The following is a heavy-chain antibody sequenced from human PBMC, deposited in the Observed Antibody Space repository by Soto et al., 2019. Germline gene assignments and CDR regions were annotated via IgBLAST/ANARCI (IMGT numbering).Heavy chain of an antibody. J-gene: IGHJ6*02. V-gene: IGHV3-72*01. CDR3: ARVDIVLMGGGMDV. CDR1: RFTFSDHY. CDR2: TRNKANSYTT. Sequence: EVQLVESGGGLVQPGGSLRLSCAASRFTFSDHYMDWVRQAPGKGLEWVGRTRNKANSYTTEYAASVKGRFTISRDDSKNSLYLQMNSLKTEDTAVYYCARVDIVLMGGGMDVWGQGTTVTVSS. D-gene: IGHD2-8*01.